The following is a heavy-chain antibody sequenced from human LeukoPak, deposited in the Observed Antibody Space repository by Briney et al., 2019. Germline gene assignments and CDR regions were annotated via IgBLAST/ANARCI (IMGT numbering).Heavy chain of an antibody. CDR3: ARGNGYNLDAFDI. CDR1: GFTFSSYC. J-gene: IGHJ3*02. Sequence: RSGGSLRLSCAASGFTFSSYCMNWVRQAPGKGLEWVSYISSSSGTIYYADSVEGRSTLSRDNAKNSQYLQMNSRRAEDTAVYYFARGNGYNLDAFDIWGEGTIVTVSS. D-gene: IGHD5-24*01. CDR2: ISSSSGTI. V-gene: IGHV3-48*01.